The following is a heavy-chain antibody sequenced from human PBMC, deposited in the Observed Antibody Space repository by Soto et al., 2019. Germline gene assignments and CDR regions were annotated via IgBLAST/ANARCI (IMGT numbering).Heavy chain of an antibody. CDR1: GGSIGNSY. CDR2: IYYSGSS. CDR3: ARHSGSGPICDY. J-gene: IGHJ4*02. V-gene: IGHV4-59*08. D-gene: IGHD6-13*01. Sequence: QVQLQESGPGLVKPSETLSLTCTVSGGSIGNSYWSWIRQSPGKGLEWIGYIYYSGSSNYNPSISSRVPIAVDTSNTQSSLKLSSVTAADTAVYSCARHSGSGPICDYWGQGTLVIVSS.